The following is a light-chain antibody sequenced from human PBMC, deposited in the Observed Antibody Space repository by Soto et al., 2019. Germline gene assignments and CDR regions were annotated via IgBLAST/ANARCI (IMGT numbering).Light chain of an antibody. CDR2: DVR. CDR1: SSDVGGYNY. J-gene: IGLJ2*01. V-gene: IGLV2-14*01. Sequence: QSVLTQPASVSGSPGQSITISCTGTSSDVGGYNYVSWYQQHPGKAPKLMIYDVRNRPPGVSNRFSGSKSGNTASLTISGLQAEDEADYYCSSYTSSSTVVFGGGTKLTVL. CDR3: SSYTSSSTVV.